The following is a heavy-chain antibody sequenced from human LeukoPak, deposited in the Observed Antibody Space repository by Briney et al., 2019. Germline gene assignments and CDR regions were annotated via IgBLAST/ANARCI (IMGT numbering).Heavy chain of an antibody. D-gene: IGHD3-10*01. CDR3: ARGLHTYYYGSGSFYYYYYMDV. CDR1: RYTFTSYY. V-gene: IGHV1-46*01. J-gene: IGHJ6*03. Sequence: ASVKVSCKASRYTFTSYYMHWVRQAPGQGLEWMGIINPSGGSTSYAQKFQGRVTMTRNTSISTAYMELSSLRSEDTAVYYCARGLHTYYYGSGSFYYYYYMDVWGKGTTVTISS. CDR2: INPSGGST.